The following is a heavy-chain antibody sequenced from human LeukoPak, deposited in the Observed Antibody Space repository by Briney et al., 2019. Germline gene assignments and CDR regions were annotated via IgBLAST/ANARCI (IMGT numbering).Heavy chain of an antibody. Sequence: SETLSLTCTVSGGSISSYHWSWIRQPQGKGLEWIGFIYYTGNTEYSPSLKSRVTLSLDTSKNHFSLKLRSVTAADTAVYFCARDNYLNPRVMDVWGKGTTVTVSS. CDR1: GGSISSYH. CDR2: IYYTGNT. CDR3: ARDNYLNPRVMDV. V-gene: IGHV4-59*01. J-gene: IGHJ6*03. D-gene: IGHD5-24*01.